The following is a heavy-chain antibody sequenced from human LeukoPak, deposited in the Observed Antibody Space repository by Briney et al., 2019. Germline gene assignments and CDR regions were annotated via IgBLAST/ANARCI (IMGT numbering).Heavy chain of an antibody. CDR2: INPNSGGT. CDR1: GYTFTGYY. J-gene: IGHJ5*02. V-gene: IGHV1-2*02. CDR3: ARERDSSGYSPLDP. Sequence: ASVKVSCKASGYTFTGYYMHWVRQAPGQGLEWVGWINPNSGGTKSAQTFQDRVTMTWDTSISTAYMELSRLRSDDTAVYYCARERDSSGYSPLDPWGQGTLVTVSS. D-gene: IGHD3-22*01.